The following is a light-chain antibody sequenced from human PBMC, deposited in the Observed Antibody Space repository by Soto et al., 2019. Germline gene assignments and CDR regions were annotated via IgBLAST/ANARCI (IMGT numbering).Light chain of an antibody. J-gene: IGKJ1*01. CDR3: QQYNNWPPWT. CDR1: QSVSSN. Sequence: EIVMTQSPATLSVSPGERATLSCSASQSVSSNLAWYQQKPGQAPTLLIYGASTRAAGIPARFSGSGSGTESTLTISSLQSEDFAVYYCQQYNNWPPWTFGQGTKVEIK. CDR2: GAS. V-gene: IGKV3-15*01.